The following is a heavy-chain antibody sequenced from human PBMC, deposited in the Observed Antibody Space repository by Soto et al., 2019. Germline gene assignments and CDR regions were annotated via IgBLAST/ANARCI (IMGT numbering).Heavy chain of an antibody. CDR2: FYPGDSVA. CDR3: ARCVEVGIHFYGMDM. J-gene: IGHJ6*02. CDR1: GDNFSFFW. V-gene: IGHV5-51*01. D-gene: IGHD1-26*01. Sequence: GESLKISCVYSGDNFSFFWVAWVRQMPGEGLEWMGIFYPGDSVATYSPSFQGQVTISADKSNNTAYLQWSTLKASDTAMYYCARCVEVGIHFYGMDMWGQGTTVTVSS.